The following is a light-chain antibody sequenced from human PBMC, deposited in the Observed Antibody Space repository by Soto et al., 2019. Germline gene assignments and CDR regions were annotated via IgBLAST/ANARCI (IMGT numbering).Light chain of an antibody. Sequence: QSALTQPASVSGSPGQSITISCTGTSSDVGGYNYVSWYQQHPDKAPKLMIYDVSNRPSGVSNRFSGSKSGNTASLTISWLQAEDKADYYCSSYTSSNTRVVFGGGTQLTVL. V-gene: IGLV2-14*01. CDR1: SSDVGGYNY. CDR2: DVS. J-gene: IGLJ2*01. CDR3: SSYTSSNTRVV.